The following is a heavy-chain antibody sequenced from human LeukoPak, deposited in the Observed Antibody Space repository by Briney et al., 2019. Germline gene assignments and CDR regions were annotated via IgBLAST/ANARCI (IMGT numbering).Heavy chain of an antibody. Sequence: GASVKVSCKASGYTFTGYYMHWVRQAPGQGLEWMGWINPNSGGTNYAQKFQGRVTMTRDTSISTAYMELSRLRSDDTAVYYCARDKRYIVGGFDPWGQGTLVTVSS. J-gene: IGHJ5*02. V-gene: IGHV1-2*02. CDR2: INPNSGGT. CDR1: GYTFTGYY. CDR3: ARDKRYIVGGFDP. D-gene: IGHD2-15*01.